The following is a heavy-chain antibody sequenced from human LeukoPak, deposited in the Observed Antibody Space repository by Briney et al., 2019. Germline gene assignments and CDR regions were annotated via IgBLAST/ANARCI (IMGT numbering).Heavy chain of an antibody. Sequence: PSETLSLTCTVSGGSISGYFWTWIRQPAGKELEWIGRVYTSGTTYYNPSLESRVTISLDTFNNQFSLRVTSVTAADTAIYYCARGTDKTRISGYYSFDHWVRGVLVTVSS. D-gene: IGHD5-12*01. CDR3: ARGTDKTRISGYYSFDH. CDR1: GGSISGYF. CDR2: VYTSGTT. J-gene: IGHJ4*02. V-gene: IGHV4-4*07.